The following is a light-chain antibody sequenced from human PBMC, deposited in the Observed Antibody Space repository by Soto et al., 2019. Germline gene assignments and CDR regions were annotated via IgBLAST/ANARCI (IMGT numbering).Light chain of an antibody. CDR3: QQYGSSPRT. J-gene: IGKJ2*01. Sequence: EVVLTQSPGTLSLSPGERATLSCRASQSVTNNYLAWYQQKPGQAPRLLIYGASSRATGIPDRFSGSGSVTDFTLTISRLEPEDLAVYYGQQYGSSPRTFGQGTKLEI. V-gene: IGKV3-20*01. CDR1: QSVTNNY. CDR2: GAS.